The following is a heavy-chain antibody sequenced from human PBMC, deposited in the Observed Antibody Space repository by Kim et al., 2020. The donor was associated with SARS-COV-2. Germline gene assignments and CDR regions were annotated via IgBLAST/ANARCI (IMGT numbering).Heavy chain of an antibody. CDR3: AGICGTTSCSDDY. V-gene: IGHV3-23*01. Sequence: FADSVRGRFTTSRDNPKSTVYRQMNSLRAEDTAVYYCAGICGTTSCSDDYWGQGTLVTVSS. J-gene: IGHJ4*02. D-gene: IGHD2-2*01.